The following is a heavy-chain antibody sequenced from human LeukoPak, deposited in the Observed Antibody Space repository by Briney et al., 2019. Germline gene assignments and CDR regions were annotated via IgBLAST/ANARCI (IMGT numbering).Heavy chain of an antibody. D-gene: IGHD1-1*01. J-gene: IGHJ4*02. CDR1: VYTFTGYN. CDR2: INPNSGGT. CDR3: ARNTRSTLAYDY. Sequence: SLKVSCEASVYTFTGYNLHWVRHAPGQGLEWMGWINPNSGGTNYAQKFQGRVTMASDTSISTAYMELSRLTSDDTAVYYCARNTRSTLAYDYWGQGTLVTVSS. V-gene: IGHV1-2*02.